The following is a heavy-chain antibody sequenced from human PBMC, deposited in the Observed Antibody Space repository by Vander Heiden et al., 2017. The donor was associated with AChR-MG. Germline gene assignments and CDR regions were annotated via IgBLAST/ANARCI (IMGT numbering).Heavy chain of an antibody. CDR2: VWYDGRNK. V-gene: IGHV3-33*01. Sequence: QVQVVESGGGVVEPGRSLRLSCTASGFLFSNSAMHWVRQAPGKGLEWVAVVWYDGRNKFYADSVKGRFIISRDNSKNTLFLQMNNLGAEDTAIYFCTRGVGSFPRYYFDFWGQGTLVTVSS. CDR3: TRGVGSFPRYYFDF. D-gene: IGHD3-10*01. CDR1: GFLFSNSA. J-gene: IGHJ4*02.